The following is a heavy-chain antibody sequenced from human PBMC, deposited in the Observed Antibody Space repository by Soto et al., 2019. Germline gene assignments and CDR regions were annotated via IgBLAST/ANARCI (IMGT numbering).Heavy chain of an antibody. CDR3: ARGEGSGSNALGQ. CDR2: IQDGGSI. J-gene: IGHJ4*02. V-gene: IGHV3-66*01. Sequence: EVLLEESGGDLVQPGWSLRLSCAASGFSVSNNYMTWVRQVPGKGLEWVSVIQDGGSITYADSVRDRFTISRDSSKNTVFLQMSSLRPEDTAVYFCARGEGSGSNALGQWGQGTLVTVSS. CDR1: GFSVSNNY. D-gene: IGHD3-10*01.